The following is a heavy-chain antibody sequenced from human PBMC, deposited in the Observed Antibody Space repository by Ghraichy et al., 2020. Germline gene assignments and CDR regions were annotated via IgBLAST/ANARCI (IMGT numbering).Heavy chain of an antibody. CDR1: GFTFNSYA. CDR3: AKGSGWYN. D-gene: IGHD6-19*01. Sequence: GRSLRLSCAASGFTFNSYAMTWVRQAPGKGLEWVSAISGSGGDTYYADSVKGRFTISRDNSKNTLYLQMNSLRAEDTAVYYCAKGSGWYNWGQGTLVTVSS. V-gene: IGHV3-23*01. J-gene: IGHJ4*02. CDR2: ISGSGGDT.